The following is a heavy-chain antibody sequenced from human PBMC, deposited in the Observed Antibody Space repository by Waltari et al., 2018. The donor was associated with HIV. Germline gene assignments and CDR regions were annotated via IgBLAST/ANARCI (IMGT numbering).Heavy chain of an antibody. CDR2: INTSGST. J-gene: IGHJ6*02. Sequence: QVQLQESGPGLVKPSETLSLSCTVSGGPISTYYWSWIRQPAGKGLGWIGRINTSGSTNCNPSLKSRVTISVDTSKDQFSLKLSSVTAADTAVYYWAREDRWAHGMDVWGQGTTVTVSS. CDR3: AREDRWAHGMDV. D-gene: IGHD1-26*01. V-gene: IGHV4-4*07. CDR1: GGPISTYY.